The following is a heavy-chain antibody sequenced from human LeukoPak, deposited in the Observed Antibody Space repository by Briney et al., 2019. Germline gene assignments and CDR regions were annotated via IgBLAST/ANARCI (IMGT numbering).Heavy chain of an antibody. V-gene: IGHV3-48*03. CDR3: ASSGGNFDY. J-gene: IGHJ4*02. CDR1: GFTFSIYE. D-gene: IGHD3-16*01. CDR2: ISTGGTTI. Sequence: GGSLRLSCAASGFTFSIYEMNWVRQAPGKGLERVSYISTGGTTIHYADSVKGRFTISRDNDKNSLYLQMNGLRAEDTAVYYFASSGGNFDYWGQGTLVTVSS.